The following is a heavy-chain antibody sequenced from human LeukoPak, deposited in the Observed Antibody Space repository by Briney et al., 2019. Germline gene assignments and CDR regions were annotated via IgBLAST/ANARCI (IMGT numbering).Heavy chain of an antibody. CDR3: ARDTVNYYDSSGYYSRGGDY. CDR1: GFTFSSYA. J-gene: IGHJ4*02. CDR2: ISGSGAGI. V-gene: IGHV3-23*01. D-gene: IGHD3-22*01. Sequence: GGSLRLSCAASGFTFSSYAMSWVRQAPGKGLEWVSGISGSGAGIYYADSVKGRFTISRDNAKNSLYLQMNSLRAEDTAVYYCARDTVNYYDSSGYYSRGGDYWGQGTLVTVSS.